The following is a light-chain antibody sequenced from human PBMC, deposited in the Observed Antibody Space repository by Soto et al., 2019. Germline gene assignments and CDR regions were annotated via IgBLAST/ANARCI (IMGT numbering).Light chain of an antibody. J-gene: IGKJ5*01. Sequence: EVVLTQSPCTLSLSRGERATLSWGASERIYSAYLGWYQQKNGQAPRLLIYGTSSRATGIPDRFSGSGSGTDFNLTISRLETEDFAVYYCQQYGNSPITFGQGTRLEIK. V-gene: IGKV3-20*01. CDR1: ERIYSAY. CDR2: GTS. CDR3: QQYGNSPIT.